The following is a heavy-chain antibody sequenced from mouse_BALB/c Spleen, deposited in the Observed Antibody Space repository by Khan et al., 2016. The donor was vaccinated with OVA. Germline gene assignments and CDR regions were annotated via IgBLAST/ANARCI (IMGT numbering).Heavy chain of an antibody. CDR2: ISTYSGNT. CDR1: GYTFTDYA. D-gene: IGHD2-3*01. J-gene: IGHJ2*01. V-gene: IGHV1S137*01. CDR3: DRPGYGGYHDY. Sequence: QVQLQQSGPELVRPGVSVKLSCKGSGYTFTDYAIHWVKQSHAKSLEWVGLISTYSGNTNYNQKFKGKATMTVDNSSSTAYMELARLTSEDAAIXYCDRPGYGGYHDYWGQGPTLTV.